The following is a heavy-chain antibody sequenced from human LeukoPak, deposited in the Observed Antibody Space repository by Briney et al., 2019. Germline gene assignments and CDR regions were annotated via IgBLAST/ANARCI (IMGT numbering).Heavy chain of an antibody. D-gene: IGHD3-22*01. Sequence: SETLSLTCTVSGGSISSYYWSWIRQPPGKRLEWIGYIQYSGSTNYNPSLKSRVTISVDTSKNQFSLKLSSVTAADTAVYYCAREYYDSSGYYLVSNWGQGTLVTVSS. CDR1: GGSISSYY. V-gene: IGHV4-59*01. J-gene: IGHJ4*02. CDR2: IQYSGST. CDR3: AREYYDSSGYYLVSN.